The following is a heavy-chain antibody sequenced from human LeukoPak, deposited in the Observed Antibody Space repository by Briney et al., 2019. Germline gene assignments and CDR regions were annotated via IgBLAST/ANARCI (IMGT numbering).Heavy chain of an antibody. CDR2: IHYSGST. CDR3: ASDFPVHGAFDI. Sequence: SETLSLTCTVSGGSISSYYWNWIRQPPGKGLEWIGYIHYSGSTNYNPSLKSRVTMSVDTSKNQFSLKLSSVTAADTAVYYCASDFPVHGAFDIWGQGTMVTVSS. J-gene: IGHJ3*02. D-gene: IGHD6-6*01. CDR1: GGSISSYY. V-gene: IGHV4-59*12.